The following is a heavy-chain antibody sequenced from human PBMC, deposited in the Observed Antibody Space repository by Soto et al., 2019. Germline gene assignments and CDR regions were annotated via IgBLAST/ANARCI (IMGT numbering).Heavy chain of an antibody. V-gene: IGHV1-18*01. CDR3: ARVRGDY. J-gene: IGHJ4*02. CDR1: GYTFTSYG. CDR2: ISAYNGTA. Sequence: ASVKVSCKASGYTFTSYGISWVRQAPGQGLEWMGWISAYNGTANYAQKFQGRVTITADESTSTAYMELSSLRSEDTAVYYCARVRGDYWGQGTLVTVSS.